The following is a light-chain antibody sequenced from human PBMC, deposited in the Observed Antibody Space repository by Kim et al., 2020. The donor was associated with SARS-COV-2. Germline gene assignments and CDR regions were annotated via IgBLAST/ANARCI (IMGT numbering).Light chain of an antibody. CDR2: GTS. V-gene: IGKV3-20*01. CDR1: QSVASNH. CDR3: QQYDRPPYT. Sequence: LSPGDRATLSCRASQSVASNHLAWFQQKPGQAPRLHIYGTSSRAPAIPDRFSASGSGTDFTLTISRLEPEDFAIYYCQQYDRPPYTFGQGTKLEI. J-gene: IGKJ2*01.